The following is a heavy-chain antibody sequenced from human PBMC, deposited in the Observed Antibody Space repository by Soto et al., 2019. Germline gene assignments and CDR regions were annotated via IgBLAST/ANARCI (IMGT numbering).Heavy chain of an antibody. Sequence: ASVKVSCKASGYTFTGYYIHWVRQAPGQRPEWMGWIRPNSGATNYARKFQGWVPMTRDTSIRTAYMELRRLTSDDTAVYYCGSTDYNPSRKSRVTISVDTSKNQFSLKLSSVTAADTAVYYCAREDIVVVPAAMQGGDLRTTWYMDVWGEGTTVTVSS. CDR2: IRPNSGAT. J-gene: IGHJ6*03. V-gene: IGHV1-2*04. CDR3: GSTDYNPSRKSRVTISVDTSKNQFSLKLSSVTAADTAVYYCAREDIVVVPAAMQGGDLRTTWYMDV. D-gene: IGHD3-10*01. CDR1: GYTFTGYY.